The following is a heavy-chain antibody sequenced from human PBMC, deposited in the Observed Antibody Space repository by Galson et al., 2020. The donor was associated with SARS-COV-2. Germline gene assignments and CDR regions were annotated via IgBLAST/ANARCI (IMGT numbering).Heavy chain of an antibody. CDR3: AREENFFLGVTATRMCYFDY. V-gene: IGHV4-34*01. J-gene: IGHJ4*02. D-gene: IGHD2-21*02. Sequence: SETLSLTCAVYGGSFSGYYWSWIRQPPGKGLEWIGEINSSGSTNYNPSLKSRVTISVDTSKNHFSLKLSSVTAADTAVYYCAREENFFLGVTATRMCYFDYGGRGTLATVSS. CDR1: GGSFSGYY. CDR2: INSSGST.